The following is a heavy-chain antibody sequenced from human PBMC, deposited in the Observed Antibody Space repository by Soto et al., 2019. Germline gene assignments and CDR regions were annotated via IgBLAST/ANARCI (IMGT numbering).Heavy chain of an antibody. V-gene: IGHV1-18*01. J-gene: IGHJ6*02. Sequence: QVHLVQSGAEVKKPGASVNVSCKASGYTFSRTGIIWVRQAPGQGLEWMGWISSYTGHTSYVEKLKGRIIMTTDASTNTAYMELRSLTSDDTAVYYCARDRRGMNTFYGLDVWGQGTTVTVSS. D-gene: IGHD2-2*02. CDR2: ISSYTGHT. CDR1: GYTFSRTG. CDR3: ARDRRGMNTFYGLDV.